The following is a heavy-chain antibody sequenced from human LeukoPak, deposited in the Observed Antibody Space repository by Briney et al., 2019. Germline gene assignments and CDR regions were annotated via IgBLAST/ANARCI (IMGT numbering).Heavy chain of an antibody. Sequence: ASVQVSCKVSGYTHTDLSIHWVRQAPGKGLEWMGGFDPEEGETIYAQNFQGRVSMTEDKSTDTAYMELSSLTSEDTAVYYCATDRGTQLWSAFDHWGQGTVVTASS. J-gene: IGHJ4*01. CDR2: FDPEEGET. D-gene: IGHD3-10*01. V-gene: IGHV1-24*01. CDR3: ATDRGTQLWSAFDH. CDR1: GYTHTDLS.